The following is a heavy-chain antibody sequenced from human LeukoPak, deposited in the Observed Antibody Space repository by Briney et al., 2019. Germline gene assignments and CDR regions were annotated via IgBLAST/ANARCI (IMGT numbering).Heavy chain of an antibody. CDR3: ARENTMVRGVMKNYYGMDV. V-gene: IGHV4-59*12. CDR1: GGSISSYY. CDR2: IYYSGST. Sequence: PSETLSLTCTVSGGSISSYYWSWIRQPPGKGLEWIGYIYYSGSTNYNPSLKSRVTISVDTPKNQFSLKLSSVTAADTAVYYCARENTMVRGVMKNYYGMDVWGQGTTVTVSS. J-gene: IGHJ6*02. D-gene: IGHD3-10*01.